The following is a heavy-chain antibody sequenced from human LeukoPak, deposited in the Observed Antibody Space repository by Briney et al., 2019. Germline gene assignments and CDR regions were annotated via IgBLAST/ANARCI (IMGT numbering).Heavy chain of an antibody. D-gene: IGHD6-19*01. CDR3: ARKGGLGFAFDI. CDR1: GGAFSSYA. V-gene: IGHV1-69*04. J-gene: IGHJ3*02. CDR2: IIPILGIA. Sequence: SVKLSCKASGGAFSSYAISWVRHAPGQGLEWVGRIIPILGIANYAQKFQGKVTITADKSTSTAYAELGGLRSEDTAVYYCARKGGLGFAFDIWGQGTMVTVSS.